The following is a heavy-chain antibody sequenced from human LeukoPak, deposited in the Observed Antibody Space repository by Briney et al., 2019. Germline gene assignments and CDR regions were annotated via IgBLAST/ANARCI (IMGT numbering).Heavy chain of an antibody. CDR2: INPNSGGT. Sequence: ASVKVSCKASGYTFTSYAIHWVRQAPGQRLEWMGWINPNSGGTNYAQKFQGRVTMTRDTSISTAYMELSRLRSDDTAVYYCAVGSYGYSRNLYYFDYWGQGTLVTVSS. CDR3: AVGSYGYSRNLYYFDY. D-gene: IGHD5-18*01. CDR1: GYTFTSYA. J-gene: IGHJ4*02. V-gene: IGHV1-2*02.